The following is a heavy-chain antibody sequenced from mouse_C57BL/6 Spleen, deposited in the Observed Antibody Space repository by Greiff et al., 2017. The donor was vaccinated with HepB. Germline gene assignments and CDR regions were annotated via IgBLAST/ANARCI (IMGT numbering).Heavy chain of an antibody. CDR1: GFSFNTYA. D-gene: IGHD3-2*02. CDR2: IRSKSNNYAT. J-gene: IGHJ4*01. V-gene: IGHV10-1*01. Sequence: DAGGGLVQPKGSLKLSCAASGFSFNTYAMNWVRQAPGKGLEWVARIRSKSNNYATYYADSVKDRFTISRDDSESMRYLQMNNLKTEDTAMYYCVRKSSGYYAMDYWGQGTSVTVSS. CDR3: VRKSSGYYAMDY.